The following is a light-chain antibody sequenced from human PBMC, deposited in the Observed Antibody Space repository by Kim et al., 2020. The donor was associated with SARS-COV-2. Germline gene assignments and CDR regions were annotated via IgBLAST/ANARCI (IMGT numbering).Light chain of an antibody. V-gene: IGLV6-57*04. Sequence: NFMLTQPHSVSESPGKTVTISCTRSSGSIVTNYVQWYQQRPGSAPTTVIYEDTQRPSGVPDRFSGSLDNSSNSASLTISGLKTEDEADYFCHSYDKKNQVFGGGTQLTVL. CDR2: EDT. CDR3: HSYDKKNQV. J-gene: IGLJ2*01. CDR1: SGSIVTNY.